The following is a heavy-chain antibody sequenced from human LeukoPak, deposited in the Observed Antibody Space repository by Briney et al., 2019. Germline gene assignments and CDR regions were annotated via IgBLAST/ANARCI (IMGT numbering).Heavy chain of an antibody. D-gene: IGHD6-13*01. V-gene: IGHV1-69*06. J-gene: IGHJ6*03. CDR3: ARVVGLTGYSSSWYSGYYYYMDV. Sequence: GASVKVSCKASGGTFSSYAISWVRQAPGQGLEWMGGIIPIFGTTNYAQKFQDRVTITADKSTSTACMELSSLRSEDTAVYYCARVVGLTGYSSSWYSGYYYYMDVWGKGTTVTVSS. CDR1: GGTFSSYA. CDR2: IIPIFGTT.